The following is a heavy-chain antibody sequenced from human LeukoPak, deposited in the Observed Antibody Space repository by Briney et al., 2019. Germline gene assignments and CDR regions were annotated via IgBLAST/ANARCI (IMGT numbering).Heavy chain of an antibody. CDR3: TSGIVGASGI. Sequence: GRSLRLSCTASGFTFVDYAMSWVRQAPGKGLEWVGFIRSKAYGGTTEYAASVKGRFTISRDDSKSIAYLQMNSLKTEDTAVYYCTSGIVGASGIWGQGTMVTVSS. V-gene: IGHV3-49*04. CDR2: IRSKAYGGTT. CDR1: GFTFVDYA. J-gene: IGHJ3*02. D-gene: IGHD1-26*01.